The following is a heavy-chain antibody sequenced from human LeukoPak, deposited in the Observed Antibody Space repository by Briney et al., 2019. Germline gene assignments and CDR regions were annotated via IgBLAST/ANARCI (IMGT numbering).Heavy chain of an antibody. Sequence: PGGSLRLSCAASGFTFSSYAMSWVRQAPGKGLEWVSAISGSGGCTYYADSVKGRFTISRDNSKNTLYLQMNSLRAEDTAVYYCAKEVVPVAGTYYGMDVWGQGTTVTVSS. CDR2: ISGSGGCT. J-gene: IGHJ6*02. CDR1: GFTFSSYA. CDR3: AKEVVPVAGTYYGMDV. D-gene: IGHD6-19*01. V-gene: IGHV3-23*01.